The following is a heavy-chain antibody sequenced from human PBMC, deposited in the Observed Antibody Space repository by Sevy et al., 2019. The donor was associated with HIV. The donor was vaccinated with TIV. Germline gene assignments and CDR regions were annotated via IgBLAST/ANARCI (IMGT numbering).Heavy chain of an antibody. CDR2: IYPGDSDT. Sequence: GGSLRLSCKGSGYSSGYSFSNYWIGWVRQMPGKGLEWVGIIYPGDSDTRYSPSFKGQVTISADKSISTAYLQWSSLKASDTAMYYCARGARGTIPSYYYYGMDVWGQGTTVTVSS. D-gene: IGHD1-1*01. CDR3: ARGARGTIPSYYYYGMDV. J-gene: IGHJ6*02. CDR1: GYSFSNYW. V-gene: IGHV5-51*01.